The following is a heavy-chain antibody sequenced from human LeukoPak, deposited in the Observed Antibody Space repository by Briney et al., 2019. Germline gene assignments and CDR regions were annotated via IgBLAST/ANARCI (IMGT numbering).Heavy chain of an antibody. CDR1: GGPIISHY. J-gene: IGHJ4*02. CDR2: IYTSGST. Sequence: PSETLSLTCSVSGGPIISHYWSWIRQPAGKGLEWIGRIYTSGSTNYNPSLKSRVTMSVDTSKNQFSLKLSSVTAADTAVYYCAREQGGYDSSGRNSYYFDYWGQGTLVTVSS. V-gene: IGHV4-4*07. D-gene: IGHD3-22*01. CDR3: AREQGGYDSSGRNSYYFDY.